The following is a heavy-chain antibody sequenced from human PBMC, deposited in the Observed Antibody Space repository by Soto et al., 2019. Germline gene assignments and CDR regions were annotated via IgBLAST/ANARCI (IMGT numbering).Heavy chain of an antibody. CDR2: INHSGST. V-gene: IGHV4-34*01. Sequence: SETLSLTCAVYGGSFSGYYWSWIRQPPGKGLEWIGEINHSGSTNYNPSLKSRVTISVDTSKNQFSLKLSSVTAADTAVYYCARGYRAVAGTGAFDIWGQG. CDR3: ARGYRAVAGTGAFDI. CDR1: GGSFSGYY. D-gene: IGHD6-19*01. J-gene: IGHJ3*02.